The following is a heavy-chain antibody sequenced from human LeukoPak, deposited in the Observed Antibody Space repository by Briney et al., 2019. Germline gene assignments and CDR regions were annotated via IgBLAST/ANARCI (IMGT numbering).Heavy chain of an antibody. CDR3: GGTPYSSSLHYFDY. V-gene: IGHV3-30*03. J-gene: IGHJ4*02. Sequence: GSLRLSCAASGFTFSSYGMHWVRRAPGKGLEWVAVISYDGSNKYYADSVKGRFTISRDNSKNTLYLQMNSLRAEDTAVYYCGGTPYSSSLHYFDYWGQGTLVTASS. CDR2: ISYDGSNK. CDR1: GFTFSSYG. D-gene: IGHD6-13*01.